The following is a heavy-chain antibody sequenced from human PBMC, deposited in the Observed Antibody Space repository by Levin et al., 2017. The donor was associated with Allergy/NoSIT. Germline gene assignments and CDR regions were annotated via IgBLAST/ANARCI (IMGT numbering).Heavy chain of an antibody. Sequence: AASVKVSCAASGFTFRSYSMNWVRQAPGKGLEWVSTISSTSTYIYYAASMQGRFTISRDNAKNSVYLQMSSLRAEDTSVYYCSRDLSFGNPQGFDCWGQGTLVTVSS. V-gene: IGHV3-21*01. CDR2: ISSTSTYI. J-gene: IGHJ4*02. CDR3: SRDLSFGNPQGFDC. D-gene: IGHD1-14*01. CDR1: GFTFRSYS.